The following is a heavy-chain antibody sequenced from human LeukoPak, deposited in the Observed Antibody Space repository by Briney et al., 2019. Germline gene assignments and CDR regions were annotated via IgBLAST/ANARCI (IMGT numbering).Heavy chain of an antibody. CDR3: AKAGMTTVTTHAFDI. J-gene: IGHJ3*02. CDR1: GFTFSSYG. CDR2: ISGGGGST. Sequence: GGSLRLSCAASGFTFSSYGMSWVRQAPGKGLEWVSVISGGGGSTYYADSVKGRFTISRDNSKNTLYLQMNSLRAEDTAVYYCAKAGMTTVTTHAFDIWGQGTMVTVSS. D-gene: IGHD4-17*01. V-gene: IGHV3-23*01.